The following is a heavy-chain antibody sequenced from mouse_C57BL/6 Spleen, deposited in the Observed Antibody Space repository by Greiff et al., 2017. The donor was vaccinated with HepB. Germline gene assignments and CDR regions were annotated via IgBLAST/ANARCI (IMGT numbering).Heavy chain of an antibody. CDR3: TTEAYYGSSEGFAY. Sequence: VHVKQSGAELVRPGASVKLSCTASGFNIKDYYMHWVKQRPEQGLEWIGRIDPEDGDTEYAPKFQGKATMTADTSSNTAYLQLSSLTSEDTAVYYCTTEAYYGSSEGFAYWGQGTLVTVSA. CDR2: IDPEDGDT. V-gene: IGHV14-1*01. J-gene: IGHJ3*01. CDR1: GFNIKDYY. D-gene: IGHD1-1*01.